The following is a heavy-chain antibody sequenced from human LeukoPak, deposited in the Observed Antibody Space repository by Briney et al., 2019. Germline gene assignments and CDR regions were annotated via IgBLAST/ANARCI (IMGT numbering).Heavy chain of an antibody. J-gene: IGHJ4*02. CDR3: AKGSSDWGSN. CDR2: IRYDGNNK. V-gene: IGHV3-30*02. Sequence: GGSLRLSCAASGFTFSNYGMHWVRQAPGKGLEWVAFIRYDGNNKYYADSVKGRFTISRDNSKNTLCLQMNSLRGEDTAVYYCAKGSSDWGSNWGQGTLVTVSS. D-gene: IGHD7-27*01. CDR1: GFTFSNYG.